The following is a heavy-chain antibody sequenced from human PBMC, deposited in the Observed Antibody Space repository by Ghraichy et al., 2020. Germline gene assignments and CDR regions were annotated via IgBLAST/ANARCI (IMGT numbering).Heavy chain of an antibody. V-gene: IGHV1-46*01. CDR1: GYTFTSYY. D-gene: IGHD2-2*01. CDR3: ARGGDIGVVPAAIPPLHYYFYCMDV. J-gene: IGHJ6*02. Sequence: ASVKVSCKASGYTFTSYYMHWVRQAPGQGLEWMGIINPSGGSTTYAQKFQGRVTMTRDTSTSTVYMDLSSLRSEDTAVYYCARGGDIGVVPAAIPPLHYYFYCMDVWGQGTPVTVSS. CDR2: INPSGGST.